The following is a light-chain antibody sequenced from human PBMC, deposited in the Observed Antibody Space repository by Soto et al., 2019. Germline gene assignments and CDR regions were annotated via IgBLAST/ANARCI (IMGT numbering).Light chain of an antibody. CDR1: SSDVGGYNY. J-gene: IGLJ1*01. V-gene: IGLV2-14*01. Sequence: QSALTQPASVSGSPGQSITIACTGTSSDVGGYNYVSWYQQHPGKAPKLMIYEVSNRPSGVSNRFSGSKSGNTASLTISGLQAEDEADYYCSSYTSGSTLVFCGTGTKLTVL. CDR2: EVS. CDR3: SSYTSGSTLVF.